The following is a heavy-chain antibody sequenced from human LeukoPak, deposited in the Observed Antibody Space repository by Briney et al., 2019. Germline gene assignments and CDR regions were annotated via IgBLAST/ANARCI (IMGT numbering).Heavy chain of an antibody. CDR2: INPDGSQK. V-gene: IGHV3-7*01. D-gene: IGHD6-19*01. CDR3: AKLASVAADYY. J-gene: IGHJ4*02. CDR1: GFTFSLYW. Sequence: PGGSLRLSCAASGFTFSLYWMTWVRQSPGKGLEWVADINPDGSQKYSVDSVKGRFTISRDNAKNTLYLQMNSLRAEDTAVYYCAKLASVAADYYWGQGTLVTVSS.